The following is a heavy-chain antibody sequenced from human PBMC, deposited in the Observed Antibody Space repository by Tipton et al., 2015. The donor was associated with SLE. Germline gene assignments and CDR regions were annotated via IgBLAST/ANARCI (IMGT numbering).Heavy chain of an antibody. CDR3: ATRMTLYSGTYSDY. CDR2: IIPVFGTA. V-gene: IGHV1-69*18. Sequence: QLVQSGAEVKKPGASVKVSCKASGGTFSSYAISWVRQAPGQGLEWMGRIIPVFGTANHAQKFKGRVTITADESTSTAYMELSSLRSEDTAVYYCATRMTLYSGTYSDYWGQGTLVTVSS. J-gene: IGHJ4*02. CDR1: GGTFSSYA. D-gene: IGHD1-26*01.